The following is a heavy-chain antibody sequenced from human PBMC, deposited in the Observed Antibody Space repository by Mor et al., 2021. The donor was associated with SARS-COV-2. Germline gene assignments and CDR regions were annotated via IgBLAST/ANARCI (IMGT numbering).Heavy chain of an antibody. Sequence: TISVDTSKNQFSLKLSSVTAADTAVYYCARATHYYDRSGYHLDSWGQGTLVTVSS. CDR3: ARATHYYDRSGYHLDS. D-gene: IGHD3-22*01. J-gene: IGHJ4*02. V-gene: IGHV4-30-2*04.